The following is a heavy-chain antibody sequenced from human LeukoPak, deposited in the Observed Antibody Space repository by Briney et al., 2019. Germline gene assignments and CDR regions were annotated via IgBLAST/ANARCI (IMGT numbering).Heavy chain of an antibody. CDR1: GFTFSSYA. V-gene: IGHV3-23*01. Sequence: GGSLRLSCAASGFTFSSYAMSWVRQAPGKGLEWVSAISGSGGSTYYADSVKGRFTISRDNSKNTLYLQMDSLRAEDTAVYYCAKGGSYPEYFQHWGQGTLVTVSS. CDR2: ISGSGGST. J-gene: IGHJ1*01. D-gene: IGHD1-26*01. CDR3: AKGGSYPEYFQH.